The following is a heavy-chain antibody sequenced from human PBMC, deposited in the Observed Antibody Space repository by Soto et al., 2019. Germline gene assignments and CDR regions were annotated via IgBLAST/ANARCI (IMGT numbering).Heavy chain of an antibody. D-gene: IGHD5-18*01. J-gene: IGHJ6*02. CDR2: INPSGGST. CDR1: GYTFTSYY. V-gene: IGHV1-46*01. CDR3: ARDGIQLWDYYYYGMDV. Sequence: ASVKVSCKASGYTFTSYYMHWVRQAPGQGFEWMGIINPSGGSTSYAQKFQGRVTMTRDTSTSTVYMELSSLRSEDTAVYYCARDGIQLWDYYYYGMDVWGQGTTVTVS.